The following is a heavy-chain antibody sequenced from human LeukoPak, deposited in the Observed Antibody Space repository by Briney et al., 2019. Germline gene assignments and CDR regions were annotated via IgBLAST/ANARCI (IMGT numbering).Heavy chain of an antibody. Sequence: ASVKVSCKASGYTFTAFYMHWVRQAPGQGLEWMGQINPNSGGTKYAQKFQGRVTMTTDTSINTAYLELSRLRSDDTAVYYCARGYSSSWLDYWGQGTLVTVSS. J-gene: IGHJ4*02. CDR3: ARGYSSSWLDY. D-gene: IGHD6-13*01. V-gene: IGHV1-2*06. CDR2: INPNSGGT. CDR1: GYTFTAFY.